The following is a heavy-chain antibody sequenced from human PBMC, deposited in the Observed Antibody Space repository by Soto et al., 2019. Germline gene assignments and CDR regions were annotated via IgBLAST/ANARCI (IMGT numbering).Heavy chain of an antibody. D-gene: IGHD4-4*01. CDR3: AKWTTVTPYYYYYGMDV. Sequence: GGSLRLSCAASGFTFSSYGMHWVRQAPGKGLEWVAVISYDGSNKYYADSVKGRFIISRDNSKNTLYLQMNSLRAEDTAVYYCAKWTTVTPYYYYYGMDVWGQGTTVTVSS. V-gene: IGHV3-30*18. CDR1: GFTFSSYG. CDR2: ISYDGSNK. J-gene: IGHJ6*02.